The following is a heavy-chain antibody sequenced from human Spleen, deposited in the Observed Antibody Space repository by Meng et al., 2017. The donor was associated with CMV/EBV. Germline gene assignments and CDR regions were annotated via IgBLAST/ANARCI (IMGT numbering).Heavy chain of an antibody. CDR2: ISGSGGIT. Sequence: LSLTCVASGFTFRSFAMSWVRQAPGKGLEWVSAISGSGGITYYADSVKGRFTISRDNSKNTLYLEMNSLRAEDTAVYYCAKNDFWDRGGMDVWGQGTTVTVSS. CDR3: AKNDFWDRGGMDV. J-gene: IGHJ6*02. D-gene: IGHD3-3*01. V-gene: IGHV3-23*01. CDR1: GFTFRSFA.